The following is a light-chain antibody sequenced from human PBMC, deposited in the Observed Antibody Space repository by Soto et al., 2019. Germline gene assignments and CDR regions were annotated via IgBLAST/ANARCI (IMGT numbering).Light chain of an antibody. CDR2: GAS. Sequence: EIVLTQSPGTLSLSPGERATLSCRASQSVSSTYLAWYQQKPGQAPTLLIYGASTRATGIPDRFSGSGSGTDLTLTICRLEPEDFAVYYCQHYGNSLWTFGQGTKVEIK. V-gene: IGKV3-20*01. CDR1: QSVSSTY. J-gene: IGKJ1*01. CDR3: QHYGNSLWT.